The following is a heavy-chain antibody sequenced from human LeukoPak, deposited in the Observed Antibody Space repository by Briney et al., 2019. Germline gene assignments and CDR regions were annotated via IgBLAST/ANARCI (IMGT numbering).Heavy chain of an antibody. CDR2: INHSGST. Sequence: PSETLSLTCAVYGGSFSGYYWSWIRQPPGKGLEWIGEINHSGSTNYNPSLKSRVTISVDTSKNQFSLKLSSVTAADTAVYYCATSDYPDAFDIWGQGTMVTVSS. D-gene: IGHD4-17*01. CDR3: ATSDYPDAFDI. V-gene: IGHV4-34*01. J-gene: IGHJ3*02. CDR1: GGSFSGYY.